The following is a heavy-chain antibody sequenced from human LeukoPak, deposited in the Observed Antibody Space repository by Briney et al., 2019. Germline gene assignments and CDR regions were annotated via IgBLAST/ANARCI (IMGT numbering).Heavy chain of an antibody. CDR3: ARGGSRSPRDAFDI. D-gene: IGHD3-16*01. CDR2: IIPIFGTA. V-gene: IGHV1-69*05. Sequence: SVKVSCKASGGTFSSYAISWVRQAPGQGLEWMGGIIPIFGTANYAQKFQGRVTMTRDMSTSTVYMELSSLRSEDTAVYFCARGGSRSPRDAFDIWGQGTMVTVSS. CDR1: GGTFSSYA. J-gene: IGHJ3*02.